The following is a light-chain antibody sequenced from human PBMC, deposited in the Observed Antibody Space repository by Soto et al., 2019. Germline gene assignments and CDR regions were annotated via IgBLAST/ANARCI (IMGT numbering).Light chain of an antibody. CDR3: SSFTTSSTWV. CDR2: EVS. CDR1: SSDVGKYSY. V-gene: IGLV2-14*01. Sequence: QSALTQPASVSGSPGQSIAISCTGTSSDVGKYSYVSWFQQYPGNAPKLMIYEVSNRPSGVSNRFSASKSGNTASLTISGLQGEDEADYYCSSFTTSSTWVFGGGTKLTVL. J-gene: IGLJ3*02.